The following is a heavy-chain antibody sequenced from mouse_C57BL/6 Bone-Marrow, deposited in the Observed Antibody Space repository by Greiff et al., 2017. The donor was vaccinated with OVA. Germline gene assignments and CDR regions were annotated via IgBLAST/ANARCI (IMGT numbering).Heavy chain of an antibody. Sequence: VQLKQSVAELVRPGASVKLSCTASGFNFTNTYMHWVKQRPEQGLEWIGRIDPANDTTKYAPKFQGKATMTADTSSNTASLQLGSLSTADNAVYCCARRNFDRSFYALDYWGQGTSVTVSS. CDR2: IDPANDTT. D-gene: IGHD2-14*01. CDR3: ARRNFDRSFYALDY. V-gene: IGHV14-3*01. CDR1: GFNFTNTY. J-gene: IGHJ4*01.